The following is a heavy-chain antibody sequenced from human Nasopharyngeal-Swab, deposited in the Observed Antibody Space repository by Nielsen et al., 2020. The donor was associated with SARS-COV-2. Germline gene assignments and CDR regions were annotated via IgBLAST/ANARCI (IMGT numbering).Heavy chain of an antibody. CDR2: IYSGGTTT. J-gene: IGHJ4*02. Sequence: GESLKISCAASGFTVSSYAMTWVRQSPGKGLEWVSVIYSGGTTTFSADSVKGRFTISRDDSKNTVYLQMNSLKAEATALSYCAKTQGRPHMGKCGGGTTTFYADSVKGRFTISRDDSKNTVYLQMNSLRAEDTAIYYCAKSQGWLQWGNWGQGTLVTVSS. D-gene: IGHD2/OR15-2a*01. CDR3: AKTQGRPHMGKCGGGTTTFYADSVKGRFTISRDDSKNTVYLQMNSLRAEDTAIYYCAKSQGWLQWGN. V-gene: IGHV3-23*03. CDR1: GFTVSSYA.